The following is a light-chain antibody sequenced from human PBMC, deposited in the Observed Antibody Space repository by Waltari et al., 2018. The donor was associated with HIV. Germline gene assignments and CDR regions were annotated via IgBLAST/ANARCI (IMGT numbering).Light chain of an antibody. CDR3: MQSLETSIT. Sequence: DIVLPQSPLSLSVTPGETASVSCTPGQSLQYDDRYNYLDWYLQRPGHSPRLLIALNSNRASGVPDRFSASGSGTNFTLKISRVEPEDVGIYSCMQSLETSITFGQGTRLEI. CDR1: QSLQYDDRYNY. V-gene: IGKV2-28*01. CDR2: LNS. J-gene: IGKJ5*01.